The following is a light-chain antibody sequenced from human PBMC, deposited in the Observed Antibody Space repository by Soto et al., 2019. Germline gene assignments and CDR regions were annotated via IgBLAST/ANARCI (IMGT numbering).Light chain of an antibody. J-gene: IGLJ1*01. CDR2: DDA. CDR3: QVCESNSVFV. CDR1: NIGSQS. Sequence: SYELAQPPSVSVAPGQTARITCGGNNIGSQSVHWYQQKPGQAPVLVVYDDADRPSGVPERFSGSKSGNMATLTISRVEAGDEADHYCQVCESNSVFVFGIGTKVTVL. V-gene: IGLV3-21*02.